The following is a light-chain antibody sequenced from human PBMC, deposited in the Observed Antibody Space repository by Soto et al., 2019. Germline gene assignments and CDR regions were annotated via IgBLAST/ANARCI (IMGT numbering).Light chain of an antibody. V-gene: IGKV3-15*01. CDR2: GAS. CDR1: QSVSSN. CDR3: QQYNNWPTWT. Sequence: EMGMTQSRPTLSVSQGERATLSCRASQSVSSNLAWYQQKPGQAPRLLIYGASTRATGIPARFSGSGSGTEFTLTISSLQSEDFEVYYCQQYNNWPTWTFGQGTKV. J-gene: IGKJ1*01.